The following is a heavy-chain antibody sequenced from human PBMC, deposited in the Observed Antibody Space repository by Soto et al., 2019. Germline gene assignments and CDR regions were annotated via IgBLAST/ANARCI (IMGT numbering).Heavy chain of an antibody. D-gene: IGHD3-9*01. Sequence: PSETLSLTCTVSGGSISSYYWSWIRQPPGKGLEWIGYIYYSGSTNYNPSLKSRVTISVDTSKNQFSLKLSSVTAADTAVYYCARDTIFLYGMDVWGQGTTVTVSS. CDR3: ARDTIFLYGMDV. J-gene: IGHJ6*02. V-gene: IGHV4-59*01. CDR2: IYYSGST. CDR1: GGSISSYY.